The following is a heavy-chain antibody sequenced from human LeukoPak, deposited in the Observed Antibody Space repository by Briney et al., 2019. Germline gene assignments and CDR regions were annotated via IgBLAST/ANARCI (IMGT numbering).Heavy chain of an antibody. Sequence: PGGSLRLSCAASGFTLSSYWMSWVRHAPGKGREWVANIKQDGSEKYYVDSVKGRFTISRDNAKNSLYLQMNSLRGEDTAVYYCARDATTNYYDSSGYLDYWGQGTLVTVSS. J-gene: IGHJ4*02. D-gene: IGHD3-22*01. V-gene: IGHV3-7*01. CDR2: IKQDGSEK. CDR3: ARDATTNYYDSSGYLDY. CDR1: GFTLSSYW.